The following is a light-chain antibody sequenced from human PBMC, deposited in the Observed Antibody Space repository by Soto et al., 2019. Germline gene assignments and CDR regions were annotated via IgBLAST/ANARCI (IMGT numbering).Light chain of an antibody. J-gene: IGKJ1*01. CDR2: KAS. CDR3: QHYKSYPWT. Sequence: DIHMTHSPSTMSASVLDRVTITCLASQSIDSWLAWYQQKPGKAPKFLMYKASNLESGVPSRFSGSGSETEFTLTISSLQPDDFAIYYCQHYKSYPWTFGQGTKVDIK. CDR1: QSIDSW. V-gene: IGKV1-5*03.